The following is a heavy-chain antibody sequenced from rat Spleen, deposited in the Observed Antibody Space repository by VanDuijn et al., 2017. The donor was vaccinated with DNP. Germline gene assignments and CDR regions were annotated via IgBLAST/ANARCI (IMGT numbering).Heavy chain of an antibody. Sequence: EVQLQESGPGLVKPSQPVSLTCSVTGSSITSNYWGWIRKFPGNKLEWMGSVNSACTTNYNPSLKSRISLTRDTSKNQLFLQVNSVTTEDTATYYCARWPGYNPPYAMDAWGQGTSVTVSS. CDR1: GSSITSNY. D-gene: IGHD1-4*01. CDR2: VNSACTT. V-gene: IGHV3-3*01. J-gene: IGHJ4*01. CDR3: ARWPGYNPPYAMDA.